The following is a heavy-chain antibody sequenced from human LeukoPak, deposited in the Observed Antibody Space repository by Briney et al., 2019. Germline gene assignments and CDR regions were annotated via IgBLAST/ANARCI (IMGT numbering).Heavy chain of an antibody. V-gene: IGHV1-8*01. D-gene: IGHD4-17*01. CDR2: MSPNSGNT. CDR1: GYTFISYD. CDR3: ARTPPDYGIDY. J-gene: IGHJ4*02. Sequence: ASVKVSCKASGYTFISYDIDWVRQATGQGLEWMGWMSPNSGNTGYAQKFQGRITMTKSTSISTAYMELSDLESEDTAVYYCARTPPDYGIDYWGQGTLVTVSS.